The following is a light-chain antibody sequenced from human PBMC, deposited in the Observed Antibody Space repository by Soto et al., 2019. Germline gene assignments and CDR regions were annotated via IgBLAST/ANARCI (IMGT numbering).Light chain of an antibody. CDR3: KQYGSSPWT. CDR1: QTIRRNY. Sequence: ETVLTQSPGTLSLSPGERATLSCRASQTIRRNYLAWYRQTPGQAPRLLIYGASNRATGIADRFSGSGSGTDFTLIISRLEAEDFALYYCKQYGSSPWTFGQGTKVEIK. V-gene: IGKV3-20*01. CDR2: GAS. J-gene: IGKJ1*01.